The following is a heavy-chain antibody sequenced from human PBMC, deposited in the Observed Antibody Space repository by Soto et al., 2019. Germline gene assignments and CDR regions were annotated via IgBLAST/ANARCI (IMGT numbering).Heavy chain of an antibody. D-gene: IGHD1-1*01. Sequence: QVQLVQSGTVVQRRGSSVKVSCQASGGTFSSHGMAWVRQAPGQGLEWMGGIIPTFGTPTYAPKFQGRVTITVDNSTNTPYMELSSLRSEDTAVYYCASERNAKYFDFWRQGTLITVSS. CDR2: IIPTFGTP. J-gene: IGHJ4*02. V-gene: IGHV1-69*06. CDR3: ASERNAKYFDF. CDR1: GGTFSSHG.